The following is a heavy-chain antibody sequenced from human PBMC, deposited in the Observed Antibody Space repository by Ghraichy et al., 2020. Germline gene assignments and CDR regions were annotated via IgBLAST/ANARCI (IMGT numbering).Heavy chain of an antibody. Sequence: ESLNNSCAVYGGSFSGYYWTWIRQSPGKGLEWIGEIYHGGGTNYNPSLESRVTMSLDTSKNQFSLKLSSVTAADTAVYYCARGPPREIVVVAAGAPGVWGQGTTVTVAS. J-gene: IGHJ6*02. V-gene: IGHV4-34*01. CDR2: IYHGGGT. D-gene: IGHD2-2*01. CDR1: GGSFSGYY. CDR3: ARGPPREIVVVAAGAPGV.